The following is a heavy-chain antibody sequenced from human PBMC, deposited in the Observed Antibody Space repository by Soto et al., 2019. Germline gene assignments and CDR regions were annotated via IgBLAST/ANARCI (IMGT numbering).Heavy chain of an antibody. CDR1: GGTFSSYA. J-gene: IGHJ3*02. CDR3: ARVGEMYDSSGLDI. CDR2: IIPIFGTA. D-gene: IGHD3-22*01. Sequence: QVQLVQSGAEVKKPGSSVKVSCKASGGTFSSYAISWVRQAPGQGLEWMGGIIPIFGTANYAQKFQGRVTITADDSTSTGYMELSSLRSEDTAVYYCARVGEMYDSSGLDIWGQGTMVTVSS. V-gene: IGHV1-69*01.